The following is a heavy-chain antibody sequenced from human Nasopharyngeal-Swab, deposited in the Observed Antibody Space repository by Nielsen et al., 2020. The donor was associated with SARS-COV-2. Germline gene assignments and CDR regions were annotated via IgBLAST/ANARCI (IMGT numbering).Heavy chain of an antibody. CDR2: VHWDDGK. D-gene: IGHD2-2*01. V-gene: IGHV2-5*02. Sequence: WIRQPPGKALEWLALVHWDDGKRYSPSLKSRLTITKDTSKNQAVLTMTNVDPVDTATYYCARGYQLIRGFDYWGQGTLVTVSS. J-gene: IGHJ4*02. CDR3: ARGYQLIRGFDY.